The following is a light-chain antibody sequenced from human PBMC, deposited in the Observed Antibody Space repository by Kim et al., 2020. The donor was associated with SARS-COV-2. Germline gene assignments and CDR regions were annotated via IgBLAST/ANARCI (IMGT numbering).Light chain of an antibody. CDR3: ATWDVTLNVWM. Sequence: QRITMSSSGSTSSVGRHFLSWNQKLPGTSPNVFIYNDDQHPSEVPNRFSGARSDTSASLAISVLQTEDEANYYCATWDVTLNVWMFGGGTQLTVL. J-gene: IGLJ3*02. CDR2: NDD. V-gene: IGLV1-44*01. CDR1: TSSVGRHF.